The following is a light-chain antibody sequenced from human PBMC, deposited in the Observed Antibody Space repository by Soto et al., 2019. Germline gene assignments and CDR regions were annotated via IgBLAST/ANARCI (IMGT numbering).Light chain of an antibody. CDR3: SSYTSSTTLLYV. CDR1: SSDVGGYVY. Sequence: QSALTQPASVSGSPGQSITISCTGTSSDVGGYVYVSWYQQHPGKAPKLIIYEVSSRPSGVSNRFSGSKSGNTASLTISGLQADDEADYYCSSYTSSTTLLYVFGTGTKVTVL. V-gene: IGLV2-14*01. J-gene: IGLJ1*01. CDR2: EVS.